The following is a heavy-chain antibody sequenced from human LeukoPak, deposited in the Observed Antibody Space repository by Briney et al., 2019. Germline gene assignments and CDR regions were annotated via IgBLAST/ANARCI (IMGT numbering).Heavy chain of an antibody. CDR2: IYHSGST. CDR1: GYSISSGYY. D-gene: IGHD6-13*01. Sequence: SETLSLTCAVSGYSISSGYYWGWIRQPPGKGLGWIGSIYHSGSTYYNPSLKSRVTISVDTSKNQFSLKLSSVTAADTAVYYCARREQQLDFDWFDPWGQGTLVTVSS. V-gene: IGHV4-38-2*01. J-gene: IGHJ5*02. CDR3: ARREQQLDFDWFDP.